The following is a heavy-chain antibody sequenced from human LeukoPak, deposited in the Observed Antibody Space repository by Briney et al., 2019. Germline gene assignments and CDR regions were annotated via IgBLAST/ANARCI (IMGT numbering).Heavy chain of an antibody. V-gene: IGHV4-4*07. CDR1: GDSISSYY. J-gene: IGHJ3*02. D-gene: IGHD3-22*01. CDR3: ARHPTYYDDSSGYYSGNAFDI. CDR2: FHITGST. Sequence: PSETLSLTCTVSGDSISSYYWSWIRQPAGKGLEWIGRFHITGSTTYNPSLKSRVSISVDTSRNQFSLKLSSVTAADTAMYYCARHPTYYDDSSGYYSGNAFDIWGQGKMVTVSS.